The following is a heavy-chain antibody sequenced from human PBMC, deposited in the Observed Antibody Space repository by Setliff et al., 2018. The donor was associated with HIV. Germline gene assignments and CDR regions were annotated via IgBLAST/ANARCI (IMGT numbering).Heavy chain of an antibody. V-gene: IGHV4-39*01. Sequence: SETLSLTCTVSGGSISSSSYYWGWIRQPPGKGLEWIGSIYYSGSTYYNPSLQSRVTISVDTSKNQFSLKLSSVTAADTAVYYCARQKTMTTYFDYWGQGTLVTVSS. D-gene: IGHD4-17*01. CDR2: IYYSGST. CDR1: GGSISSSSYY. J-gene: IGHJ4*02. CDR3: ARQKTMTTYFDY.